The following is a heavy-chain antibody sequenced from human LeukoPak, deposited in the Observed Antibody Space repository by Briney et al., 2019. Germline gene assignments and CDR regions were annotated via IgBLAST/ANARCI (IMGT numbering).Heavy chain of an antibody. V-gene: IGHV4-59*01. CDR3: ARHLDSSGYYFDY. CDR2: IYYSGST. Sequence: SESLSLTCTVSGGSISSYYWSWIRQPPGKGLEWIGYIYYSGSTNYNPSLKSRVTISVDTSKNQVSLKLSSVTAADTAVYYCARHLDSSGYYFDYWGQGTLVTVSS. D-gene: IGHD3-22*01. CDR1: GGSISSYY. J-gene: IGHJ4*02.